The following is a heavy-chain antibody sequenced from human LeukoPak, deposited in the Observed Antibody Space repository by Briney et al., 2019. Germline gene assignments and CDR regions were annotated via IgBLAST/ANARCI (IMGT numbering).Heavy chain of an antibody. CDR3: ASIVVVAADAKNDY. V-gene: IGHV3-30*02. CDR1: GFTFSSYG. D-gene: IGHD2-15*01. Sequence: GGSLRLPCAASGFTFSSYGMHWVRQAPGKGLEWVAFIRYDGSNKYYADSVKGRFTISRDNSKNTLYLQMNSLRAEDTAVYYCASIVVVAADAKNDYWGQGTLVTVSS. CDR2: IRYDGSNK. J-gene: IGHJ4*02.